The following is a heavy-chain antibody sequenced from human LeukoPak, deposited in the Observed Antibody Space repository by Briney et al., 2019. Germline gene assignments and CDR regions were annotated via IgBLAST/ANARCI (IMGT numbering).Heavy chain of an antibody. Sequence: KTSETLSLTCAVYGGSFSGYYWSWIRQPPGKGLEWIGEINHSGSTNYNPSLKSRVTISVDTSKNQFSLKLSSVTAADTAVYYCARRYSSSWYRGPVDYWGQGTLVTVSS. D-gene: IGHD6-13*01. V-gene: IGHV4-34*01. CDR3: ARRYSSSWYRGPVDY. J-gene: IGHJ4*02. CDR2: INHSGST. CDR1: GGSFSGYY.